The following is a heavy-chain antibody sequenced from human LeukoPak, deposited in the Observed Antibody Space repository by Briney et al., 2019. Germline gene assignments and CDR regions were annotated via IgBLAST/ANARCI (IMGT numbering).Heavy chain of an antibody. D-gene: IGHD2-2*01. CDR2: IYYSGST. CDR3: ARGVTVVVPAARVLTHFDY. Sequence: SETLSLTCTVPGGSISSYYWSWIRQPPGKGLEWIGYIYYSGSTNYNPSFKSRVTISVDTSKNQFSLKLSSVTAADTAVYYCARGVTVVVPAARVLTHFDYWGQGTLVTVSS. J-gene: IGHJ4*02. CDR1: GGSISSYY. V-gene: IGHV4-59*01.